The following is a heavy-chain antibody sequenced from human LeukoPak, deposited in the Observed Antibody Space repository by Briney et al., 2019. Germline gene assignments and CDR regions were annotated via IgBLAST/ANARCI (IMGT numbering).Heavy chain of an antibody. CDR3: ARGLTYYDFWSGYSPRAFDI. V-gene: IGHV4-34*01. J-gene: IGHJ3*02. D-gene: IGHD3-3*01. Sequence: PSETLPLTCAVYGGSFSGYYWSWIRQPPGTGLEWIGDINHSGSTNYNPSLKSRVTISVDTSKNQFSLMLSSVTAADTAVYYCARGLTYYDFWSGYSPRAFDIWGQGTMVTVSS. CDR2: INHSGST. CDR1: GGSFSGYY.